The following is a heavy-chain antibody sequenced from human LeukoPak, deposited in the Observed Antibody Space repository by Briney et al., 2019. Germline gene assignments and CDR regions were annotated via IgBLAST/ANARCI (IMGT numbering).Heavy chain of an antibody. J-gene: IGHJ4*02. CDR3: ARLTLTGSLN. CDR2: INHTRST. Sequence: PSETLSLTCAVYGGSFSGYYWSWIRQPPGKGLEWIGEINHTRSTNYNPSLKGRVTISVDTSKNQFSLKLSSVTAADTAVYYCARLTLTGSLNWGQGTLVTVSS. CDR1: GGSFSGYY. V-gene: IGHV4-34*01. D-gene: IGHD7-27*01.